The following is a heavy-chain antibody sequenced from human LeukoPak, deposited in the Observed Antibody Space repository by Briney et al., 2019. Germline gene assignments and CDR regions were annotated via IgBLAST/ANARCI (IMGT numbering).Heavy chain of an antibody. D-gene: IGHD1-26*01. V-gene: IGHV3-23*01. CDR1: GFTFSSYA. CDR3: AKTSRGVGATRGDDAFDI. Sequence: GGSLTLSCAVSGFTFSSYAMIWVRDAPGKGREWVSDVRGSAGRTYYAESVKGRFTISRDNSKTTLYLQMNSLRAEDTAVYYCAKTSRGVGATRGDDAFDIWGQGTMVTVSS. J-gene: IGHJ3*02. CDR2: VRGSAGRT.